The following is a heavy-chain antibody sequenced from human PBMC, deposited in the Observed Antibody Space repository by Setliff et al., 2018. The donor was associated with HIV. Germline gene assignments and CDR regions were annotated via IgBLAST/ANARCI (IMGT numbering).Heavy chain of an antibody. D-gene: IGHD2-15*01. CDR1: GYTFTGYY. CDR2: SNPNTGGT. V-gene: IGHV1-2*02. CDR3: ARDHVVCSGGTCRSEDPYYYYYMNL. J-gene: IGHJ6*03. Sequence: ASVKVSCKASGYTFTGYYMHWVRQAPGQGLEWMGWSNPNTGGTKYAQKFQGRVTMTMDTSITTAYMELSSLSSDDTAVYYCARDHVVCSGGTCRSEDPYYYYYMNLWGEGTTVTVSS.